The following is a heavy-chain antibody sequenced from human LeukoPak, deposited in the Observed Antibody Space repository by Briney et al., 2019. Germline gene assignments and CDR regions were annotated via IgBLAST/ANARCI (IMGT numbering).Heavy chain of an antibody. D-gene: IGHD3-3*01. J-gene: IGHJ3*02. CDR1: GFTFSDYY. Sequence: GGSLRLSCAASGFTFSDYYMSWIRQAPGKGLEWVSYISSSGNTIYYADSVKGRFTISRDNAKNSLYLQMNSLRAEDTAVYYCARGGYDFWSGYYRPDAFDIWGQGTMVTVSS. V-gene: IGHV3-11*04. CDR3: ARGGYDFWSGYYRPDAFDI. CDR2: ISSSGNTI.